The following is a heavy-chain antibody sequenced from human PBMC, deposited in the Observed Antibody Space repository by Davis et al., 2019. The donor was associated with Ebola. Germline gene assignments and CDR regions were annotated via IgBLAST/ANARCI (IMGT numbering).Heavy chain of an antibody. CDR2: IRDKPSGGTT. J-gene: IGHJ4*02. CDR1: GFTFGDYS. Sequence: GESLNISCKSSGFTFGDYSMTWLRQAPGKGLEWVGFIRDKPSGGTTEYAASVKGRFTISRDDSKSIAYLQMNSLKTEDTAFYYCTRRRTNDYDAYYFDYWGQGTLVTVSS. CDR3: TRRRTNDYDAYYFDY. V-gene: IGHV3-49*03. D-gene: IGHD4-17*01.